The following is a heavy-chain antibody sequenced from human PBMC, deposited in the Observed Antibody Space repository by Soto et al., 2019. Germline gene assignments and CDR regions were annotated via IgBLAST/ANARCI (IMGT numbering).Heavy chain of an antibody. CDR3: AARQLDYYYGSGSLDY. CDR1: GYALTELS. D-gene: IGHD3-10*01. Sequence: ASVKVSSKVSGYALTELSMHWVRQAPGKGLEWMGGFDPEDGETIYAQKFHGRVTMTEDTSTDTAYMEQSSLRSEDTAVYYCAARQLDYYYGSGSLDYCGQGSLVTVSS. V-gene: IGHV1-24*01. CDR2: FDPEDGET. J-gene: IGHJ4*02.